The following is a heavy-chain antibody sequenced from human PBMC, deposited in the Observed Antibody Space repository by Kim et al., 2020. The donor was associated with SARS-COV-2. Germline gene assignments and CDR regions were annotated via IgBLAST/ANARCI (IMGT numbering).Heavy chain of an antibody. CDR3: ARDIHGSDY. J-gene: IGHJ4*02. V-gene: IGHV4-4*02. CDR2: SP. Sequence: SPNYNPSLKSRVTISVDKSKNQFSLKLSSVTAADTAVYYCARDIHGSDYWGQGTLVTVSS. D-gene: IGHD2-21*01.